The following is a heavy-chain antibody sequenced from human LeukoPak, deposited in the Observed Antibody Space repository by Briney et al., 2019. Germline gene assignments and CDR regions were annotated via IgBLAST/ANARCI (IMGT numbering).Heavy chain of an antibody. CDR1: GFTFSSYA. CDR3: ARHGAGLDY. Sequence: GGSLRLSCAASGFTFSSYAMSWVRQAPGKGLEWVAVISYDGSNKYYADSVKGRFTISRDNSKNTLYLQMNSLRAEDTAVYYCARHGAGLDYWGQGTLVTVSS. D-gene: IGHD1-26*01. J-gene: IGHJ4*02. CDR2: ISYDGSNK. V-gene: IGHV3-30*03.